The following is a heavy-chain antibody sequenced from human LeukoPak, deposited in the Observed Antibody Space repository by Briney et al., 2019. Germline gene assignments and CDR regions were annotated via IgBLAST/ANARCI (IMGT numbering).Heavy chain of an antibody. CDR2: INSDASGT. V-gene: IGHV3-74*01. J-gene: IGHJ3*01. CDR1: GFTFSSYW. D-gene: IGHD2-8*01. Sequence: PGGSLRLSCAASGFTFSSYWMHWVRQAPGKGLVWVSRINSDASGTSYADSVKGRFTISRDNAKNTLYLQMNSLRAEDTAVYYCARVQGHPPNGLDVWGQGTMVTVSS. CDR3: ARVQGHPPNGLDV.